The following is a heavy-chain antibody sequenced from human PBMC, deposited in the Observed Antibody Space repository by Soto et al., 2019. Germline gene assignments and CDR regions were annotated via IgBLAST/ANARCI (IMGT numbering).Heavy chain of an antibody. Sequence: GGSLRLSCEASGFAFRSYSMNWVRQASGKGLDWVASITRRSSYKFFAASLEARVTIFRENAKNSLSLRMKSLSSEDTAVYYCPGGFHFDRERVYGEGFDMRSRGTTVTVSS. D-gene: IGHD3-22*01. CDR2: ITRRSSYK. CDR1: GFAFRSYS. CDR3: PGGFHFDRERVYGEGFDM. V-gene: IGHV3-21*01. J-gene: IGHJ3*02.